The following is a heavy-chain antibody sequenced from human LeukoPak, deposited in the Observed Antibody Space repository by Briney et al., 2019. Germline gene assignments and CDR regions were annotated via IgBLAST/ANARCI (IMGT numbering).Heavy chain of an antibody. V-gene: IGHV1-2*02. CDR3: SREASCDSTSCPQDY. J-gene: IGHJ4*02. CDR1: GYTFTGHF. Sequence: ASVRVSCKASGYTFTGHFIFWVRQSPGQRLELMAWINPDTGVTNYAQKFQDRVTVASDTSISTAYLDISRLTSDDTALYYCSREASCDSTSCPQDYWGQGTLVIVSS. D-gene: IGHD2-2*01. CDR2: INPDTGVT.